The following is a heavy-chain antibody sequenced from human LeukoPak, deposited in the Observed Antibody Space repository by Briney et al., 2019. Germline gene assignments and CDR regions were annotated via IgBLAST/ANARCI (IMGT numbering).Heavy chain of an antibody. D-gene: IGHD2-2*01. CDR1: GGSISSGGYY. J-gene: IGHJ6*02. CDR2: IYHSGST. V-gene: IGHV4-30-2*01. Sequence: PSQTLSLTCTVSGGSISSGGYYWSRIRQPPGKGLEWIGYIYHSGSTYYNPSLKSRVTISVDRSKNQFSLTVNSVTAADTAVYYCARDAGHQLSRRNYYAMDVWGQGTTVTVSS. CDR3: ARDAGHQLSRRNYYAMDV.